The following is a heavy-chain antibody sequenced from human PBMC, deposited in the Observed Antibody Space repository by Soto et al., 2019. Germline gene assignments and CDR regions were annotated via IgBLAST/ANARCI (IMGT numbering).Heavy chain of an antibody. CDR1: GFTFSSYS. CDR3: ARVRWLGYCSGGSCYSKYDAFDI. D-gene: IGHD2-15*01. J-gene: IGHJ3*02. Sequence: VGSLRLSCAASGFTFSSYSMNWVRQAPGKGLEWVSYISSSSSTIYYADSVKGRFTISRDNAKNSLYLQMNSLRDEDTAVYYCARVRWLGYCSGGSCYSKYDAFDIWGQGTMVTVSS. V-gene: IGHV3-48*02. CDR2: ISSSSSTI.